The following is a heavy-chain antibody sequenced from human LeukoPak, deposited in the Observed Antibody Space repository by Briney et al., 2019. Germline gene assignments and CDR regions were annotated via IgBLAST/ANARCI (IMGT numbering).Heavy chain of an antibody. Sequence: ASVKVSCKASGYTFTGYYMHWVRQAPGQGLEWMGWINPDSGGTNYAQKFQGRVTMTRDTSISTAYMGLSRLRSDDTAVYYCARTRGYGDFYFDYWGQGTLVTVSS. V-gene: IGHV1-2*02. CDR3: ARTRGYGDFYFDY. D-gene: IGHD4-17*01. CDR1: GYTFTGYY. CDR2: INPDSGGT. J-gene: IGHJ4*02.